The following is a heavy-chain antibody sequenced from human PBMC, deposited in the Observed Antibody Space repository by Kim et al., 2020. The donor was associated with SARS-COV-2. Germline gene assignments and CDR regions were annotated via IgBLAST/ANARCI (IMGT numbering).Heavy chain of an antibody. J-gene: IGHJ6*02. D-gene: IGHD2-2*01. V-gene: IGHV1-69*02. CDR3: ARRPGYCSSTSCYVSPDGMDV. CDR1: GGTFSSYT. Sequence: SVKVSCKASGGTFSSYTISWVRQAPGQGLEWMGRIIPILGIANYAQKFQGRVTITADKSTSTAYMELSSLRSEDTAVYYCARRPGYCSSTSCYVSPDGMDVWGQGTTVTVSS. CDR2: IIPILGIA.